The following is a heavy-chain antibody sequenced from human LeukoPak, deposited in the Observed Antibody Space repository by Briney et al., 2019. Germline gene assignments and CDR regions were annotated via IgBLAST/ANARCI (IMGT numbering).Heavy chain of an antibody. J-gene: IGHJ4*02. CDR2: ISDHGTNK. CDR3: ARDAYCTPTARYIDF. D-gene: IGHD2-8*01. CDR1: GFTFGDFA. V-gene: IGHV3-30-3*01. Sequence: GGSLRLSCEASGFTFGDFAIHWVRQAPGKGLECVAVISDHGTNKFYADSVKGRFTIARDNSKNTVYLQMNSLRAEDTAVYYCARDAYCTPTARYIDFWGQGALVTVSS.